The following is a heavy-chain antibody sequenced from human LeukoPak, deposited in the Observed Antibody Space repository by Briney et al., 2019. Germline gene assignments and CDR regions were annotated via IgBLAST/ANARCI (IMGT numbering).Heavy chain of an antibody. J-gene: IGHJ4*02. CDR3: AREHSGWYEYYFDY. Sequence: PGRSLRLSCAASGFTFSSYAMHWVRQAPGKGLEWVAVISYDGSNEYYADSVKGRFTISRDNSKNTLYLQMNSLRAEDTAVYYCAREHSGWYEYYFDYWGQGTLVTVSS. CDR1: GFTFSSYA. CDR2: ISYDGSNE. V-gene: IGHV3-30-3*01. D-gene: IGHD6-19*01.